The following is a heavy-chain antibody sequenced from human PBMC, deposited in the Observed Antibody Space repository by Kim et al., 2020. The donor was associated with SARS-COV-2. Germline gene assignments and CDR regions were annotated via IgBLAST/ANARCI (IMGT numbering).Heavy chain of an antibody. D-gene: IGHD1-26*01. V-gene: IGHV4-39*01. J-gene: IGHJ4*02. Sequence: SETLSLTCTVSGDSINTGSSYWGWIRQPPGRGLEWIGNIYYTRTAYYNASLTGRVTISIDTSKNQFSLEMKSVTAADTAVYYCGGHVATGTGRGPLDYWGQGTLVTVSS. CDR2: IYYTRTA. CDR1: GDSINTGSSY. CDR3: GGHVATGTGRGPLDY.